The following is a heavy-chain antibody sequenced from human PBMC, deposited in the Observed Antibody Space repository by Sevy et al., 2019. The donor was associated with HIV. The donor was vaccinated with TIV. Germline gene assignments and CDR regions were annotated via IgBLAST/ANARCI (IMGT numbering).Heavy chain of an antibody. J-gene: IGHJ3*02. CDR1: GFTFNMYG. D-gene: IGHD1-1*01. CDR2: IWYDGSIK. CDR3: ASEHNWDDAFDI. V-gene: IGHV3-33*08. Sequence: GGSLRLSCAASGFTFNMYGMHWVRQAPGKGLEWVGQIWYDGSIKKYADSVKGRVTISRDNSKSTLYLQMNSLRGEDTAVYFCASEHNWDDAFDIWGQGTMVTVSS.